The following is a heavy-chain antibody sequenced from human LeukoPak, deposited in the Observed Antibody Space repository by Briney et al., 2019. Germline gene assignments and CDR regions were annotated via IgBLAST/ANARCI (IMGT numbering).Heavy chain of an antibody. V-gene: IGHV3-23*01. D-gene: IGHD3-22*01. CDR3: AKDYDTSGYYYNYYYGMDV. J-gene: IGHJ6*02. Sequence: GGSLRLSCVASGFPFSIYIMTWVRRAPGKGLEWISAITDSGATTYYADSVRGRFTISRDTSKNTLYLQMNSLRAEDTAVYYCAKDYDTSGYYYNYYYGMDVWGQGTTVTVSS. CDR2: ITDSGATT. CDR1: GFPFSIYI.